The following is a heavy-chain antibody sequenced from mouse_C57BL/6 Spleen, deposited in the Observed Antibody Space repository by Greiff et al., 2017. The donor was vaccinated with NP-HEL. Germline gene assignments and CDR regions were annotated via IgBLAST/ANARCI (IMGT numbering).Heavy chain of an antibody. V-gene: IGHV1-18*01. CDR2: INPNNGGT. CDR1: GYTFTDYN. D-gene: IGHD2-1*01. J-gene: IGHJ4*01. CDR3: ARKVYYGNYYYAMDY. Sequence: VQLKESGPELVKPGASVKIPCKASGYTFTDYNMDWVKQSHGKSLEWIGDINPNNGGTIYNQKFKGKATLTVDKSSSTAYMELRSLTSEDTAVYYCARKVYYGNYYYAMDYWGQGTSVTVSS.